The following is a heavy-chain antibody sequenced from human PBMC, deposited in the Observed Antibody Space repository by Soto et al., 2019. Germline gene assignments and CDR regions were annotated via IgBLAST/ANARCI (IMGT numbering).Heavy chain of an antibody. D-gene: IGHD3-22*01. J-gene: IGHJ4*02. CDR2: IYYSGRT. CDR3: ARGFHYYDSSGYYY. V-gene: IGHV4-59*01. Sequence: SETLSLTCTVSGGSISSYYWSWIRQPPGKGLEWIGYIYYSGRTNYNPSLKSRVTISVDTSKNQFSLKLSSVTAADTAVYYCARGFHYYDSSGYYYWGQGTLVTVSS. CDR1: GGSISSYY.